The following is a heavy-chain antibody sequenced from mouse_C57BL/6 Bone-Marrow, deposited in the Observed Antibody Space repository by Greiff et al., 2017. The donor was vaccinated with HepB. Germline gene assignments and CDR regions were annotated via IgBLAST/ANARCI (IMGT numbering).Heavy chain of an antibody. D-gene: IGHD1-1*01. CDR3: ARRGTTERLREAMDY. CDR2: IDPNSGST. V-gene: IGHV1-62-3*01. CDR1: GYTFTSYW. Sequence: VQLQQPGAELVKPGASVKLSCKASGYTFTSYWMHWVKQRPGRGLEWIGRIDPNSGSTNYNEKFKSKATLTVDKSSSTAYMQLSSLTSEDSAVYYCARRGTTERLREAMDYWGQGTSVTVSS. J-gene: IGHJ4*01.